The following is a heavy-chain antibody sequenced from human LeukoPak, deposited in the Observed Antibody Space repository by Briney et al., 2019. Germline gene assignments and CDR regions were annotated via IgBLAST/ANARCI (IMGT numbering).Heavy chain of an antibody. Sequence: GGSLTLSCAAPGFTFSSYSMNWVRQAPGKGLEWVSSISTSGDYIYYADSVKGRFTMSRDNAKNSLYLQMDSLRAEDTAVYYCARDLVLSRSVGASEKVDYWGQGTLVTVSS. CDR3: ARDLVLSRSVGASEKVDY. V-gene: IGHV3-21*01. CDR1: GFTFSSYS. D-gene: IGHD1-26*01. J-gene: IGHJ4*02. CDR2: ISTSGDYI.